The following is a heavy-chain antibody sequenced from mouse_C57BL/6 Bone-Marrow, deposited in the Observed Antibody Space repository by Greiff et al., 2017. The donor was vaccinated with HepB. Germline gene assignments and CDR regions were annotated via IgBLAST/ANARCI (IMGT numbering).Heavy chain of an antibody. CDR3: AREGALGYFDY. V-gene: IGHV1-76*01. J-gene: IGHJ2*01. CDR1: GYTFTDYY. Sequence: VQLQQSGAELVRPGASVKLSCKASGYTFTDYYINWVKQRPGQGLEWIARIYPGSGNTYYNEKFKGKATLTAEKSSSTAYMQLSSLTSEDSAVYFCAREGALGYFDYWGQGTTLTVSS. CDR2: IYPGSGNT.